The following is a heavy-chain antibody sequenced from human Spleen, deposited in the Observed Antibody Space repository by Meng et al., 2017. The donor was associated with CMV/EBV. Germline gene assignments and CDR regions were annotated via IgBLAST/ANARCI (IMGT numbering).Heavy chain of an antibody. J-gene: IGHJ4*02. CDR2: IYYSGST. Sequence: SETLSLTCTVSGDSISNSNYYWGWIRQPPGKGLEWIGSIYYSGSTYYNPSLKSRVTISEDTSKNQFSLKLSSVTAADTAVYYCARDGDCSGGACYDRWGQGTLVTVSS. CDR3: ARDGDCSGGACYDR. D-gene: IGHD2-15*01. V-gene: IGHV4-39*07. CDR1: GDSISNSNYY.